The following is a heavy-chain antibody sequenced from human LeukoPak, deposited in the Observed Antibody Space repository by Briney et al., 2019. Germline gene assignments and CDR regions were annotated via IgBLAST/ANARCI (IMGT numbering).Heavy chain of an antibody. D-gene: IGHD6-19*01. J-gene: IGHJ3*02. CDR1: GFTFSSYE. Sequence: GGSLRLSCAASGFTFSSYEMNWVRQAPGKGLGWVSYISSSGSTIYYADSVKGRFTISRDNAKNSLYLQMNSLRAEDTAVYYCAKGDYSSGWYGDAFDIWGQGTMVTVSS. CDR3: AKGDYSSGWYGDAFDI. CDR2: ISSSGSTI. V-gene: IGHV3-48*03.